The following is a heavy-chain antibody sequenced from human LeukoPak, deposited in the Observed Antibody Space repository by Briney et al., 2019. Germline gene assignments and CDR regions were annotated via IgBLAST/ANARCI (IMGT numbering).Heavy chain of an antibody. Sequence: GESLKISCKGSGYSVTSYWIGWVRQMPGKGLEWMGSIYPGDSDTRYSPSFQGQVTISADKSISTAYLQWSSLKASDTAMYYCARQNKLWSGYYYYYYGMDVWGQGTTVTVSS. V-gene: IGHV5-51*01. CDR3: ARQNKLWSGYYYYYYGMDV. D-gene: IGHD3-3*01. CDR2: IYPGDSDT. J-gene: IGHJ6*02. CDR1: GYSVTSYW.